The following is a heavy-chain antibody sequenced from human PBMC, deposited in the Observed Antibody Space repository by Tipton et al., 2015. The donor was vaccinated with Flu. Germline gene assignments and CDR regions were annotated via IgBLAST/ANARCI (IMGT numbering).Heavy chain of an antibody. Sequence: GLVKPSETLSLTCSVSGDSMVSGSSYWGWVRKSPGGGLEWIGTIYYSGGTFYNPSLSNRVTIYVDTSKNQFSLKIDSMTAADTAVYYWARQVPSATCDHWGQGTQVTVPS. CDR1: GDSMVSGSSY. CDR3: ARQVPSATCDH. CDR2: IYYSGGT. V-gene: IGHV4-39*01. J-gene: IGHJ4*02. D-gene: IGHD2-2*01.